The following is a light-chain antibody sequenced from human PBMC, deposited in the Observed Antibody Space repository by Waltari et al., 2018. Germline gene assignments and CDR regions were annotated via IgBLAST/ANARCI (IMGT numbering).Light chain of an antibody. CDR1: HGIGSW. J-gene: IGKJ1*01. Sequence: DIQMTQSPATLSASVGDRVTLTCRASHGIGSWLAWYQQRPGKAPTLLIDKASYLQSGVPSRLRGSGSETEFTRTIRRLQPEDFATYYCEQYYSYWTFGQGTRVEMK. CDR3: EQYYSYWT. V-gene: IGKV1-5*03. CDR2: KAS.